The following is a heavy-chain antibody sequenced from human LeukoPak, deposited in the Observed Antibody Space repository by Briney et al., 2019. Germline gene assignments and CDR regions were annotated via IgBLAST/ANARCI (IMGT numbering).Heavy chain of an antibody. CDR3: APPPYYYEANGYSVA. J-gene: IGHJ5*02. V-gene: IGHV4-34*01. Sequence: SETLSLTCAVYGGSFSGYYWSWIRQPPGKGLQWIGEINHSRSTNYNPSLKSRVTISLDTSKNQFSLNLSSVTAADTAVYYCAPPPYYYEANGYSVAWGQGTLVTVSS. D-gene: IGHD3-22*01. CDR1: GGSFSGYY. CDR2: INHSRST.